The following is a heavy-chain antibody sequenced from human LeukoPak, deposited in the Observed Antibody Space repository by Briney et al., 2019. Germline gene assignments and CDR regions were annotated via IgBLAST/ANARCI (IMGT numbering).Heavy chain of an antibody. CDR1: GYTLTELS. CDR2: FDPEDGET. J-gene: IGHJ5*02. Sequence: EASVKVSCKVSGYTLTELSMHWARQAPGKGLEWMGGFDPEDGETIYAQKFQGRVTMTEDTSTDTAYMELSSLRSEDTAVYYCAIHYYGSGSYYNSNWFDPWGQGTLVTVSS. CDR3: AIHYYGSGSYYNSNWFDP. V-gene: IGHV1-24*01. D-gene: IGHD3-10*01.